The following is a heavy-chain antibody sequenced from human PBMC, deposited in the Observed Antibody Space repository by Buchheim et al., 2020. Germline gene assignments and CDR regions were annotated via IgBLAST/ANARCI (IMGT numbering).Heavy chain of an antibody. Sequence: EVQLVESGGGLVKPGGSLRLSCAASGFTFSNAWMSWVRQAPGKGLEWVGRIKSKTDGGTTDYAAPVKGRFTISSDDSTNTLYLPMNSLKTEDRAVYYCTSVNSSGWLGVGLDYWGQGTL. CDR1: GFTFSNAW. CDR2: IKSKTDGGTT. V-gene: IGHV3-15*01. J-gene: IGHJ4*02. D-gene: IGHD6-19*01. CDR3: TSVNSSGWLGVGLDY.